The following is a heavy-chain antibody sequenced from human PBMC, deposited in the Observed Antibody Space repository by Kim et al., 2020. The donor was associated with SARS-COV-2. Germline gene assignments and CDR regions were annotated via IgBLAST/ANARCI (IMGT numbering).Heavy chain of an antibody. J-gene: IGHJ4*02. CDR3: AREKYYYDSSGYYSPFDY. Sequence: GGSLRLSCAASGFTFSDYYMSWIRQAPGKGLEWVSYISSSGSTIYYADSVKGRFTISRDNAKNSLYLQMNSLRAEDTAVYYCAREKYYYDSSGYYSPFDYWGQGTLVTVSS. CDR1: GFTFSDYY. CDR2: ISSSGSTI. V-gene: IGHV3-11*01. D-gene: IGHD3-22*01.